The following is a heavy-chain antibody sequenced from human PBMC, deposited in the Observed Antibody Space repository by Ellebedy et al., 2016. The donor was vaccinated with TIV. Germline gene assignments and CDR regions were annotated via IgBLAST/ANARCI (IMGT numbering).Heavy chain of an antibody. V-gene: IGHV3-7*01. Sequence: GESLKISXAASGFTFSSYWINWARQAPGKGLEGVASINLDGSQGYYMDSVKGRFTISRDNAKNSLFLQMNSLRAEDTAICYCVRSAYGTSSGYWGQGTLVTVSS. CDR2: INLDGSQG. CDR3: VRSAYGTSSGY. D-gene: IGHD6-6*01. J-gene: IGHJ4*02. CDR1: GFTFSSYW.